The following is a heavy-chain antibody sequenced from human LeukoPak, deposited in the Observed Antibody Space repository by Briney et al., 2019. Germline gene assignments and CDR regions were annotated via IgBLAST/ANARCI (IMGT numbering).Heavy chain of an antibody. Sequence: PSETLSLTCTVSGGSISSYYWSWIRQPAGKGLEWIGRIYTSGSTNYNPSLKSRVTISIDTSKNQFSLKVTSMTAADTAVYYCARNYNRFYYYMDVWGKGTTVTVSS. CDR2: IYTSGST. J-gene: IGHJ6*03. CDR1: GGSISSYY. D-gene: IGHD5-24*01. CDR3: ARNYNRFYYYMDV. V-gene: IGHV4-4*07.